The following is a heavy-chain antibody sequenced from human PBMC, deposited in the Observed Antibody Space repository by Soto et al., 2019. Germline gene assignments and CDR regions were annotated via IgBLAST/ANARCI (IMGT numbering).Heavy chain of an antibody. CDR1: GGTFSSFT. Sequence: SVKVSCKASGGTFSSFTISWVRQAPGQGLEWMGGIIPIFGTANYAQKFQGRVTITADESTSTAYMELSSLRSEDTAVYYCARDKQWLAPKDYYYYGMDVWGQGTTVTVSS. J-gene: IGHJ6*02. CDR3: ARDKQWLAPKDYYYYGMDV. CDR2: IIPIFGTA. V-gene: IGHV1-69*13. D-gene: IGHD6-19*01.